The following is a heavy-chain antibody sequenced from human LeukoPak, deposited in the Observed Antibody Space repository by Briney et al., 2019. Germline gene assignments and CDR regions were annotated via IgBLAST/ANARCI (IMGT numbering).Heavy chain of an antibody. CDR2: INRDGTHR. CDR3: ARDRGYTSYDF. J-gene: IGHJ4*02. D-gene: IGHD5-18*01. Sequence: GGSLRLSCTASGISFSSSWMHWIRQAPGKGLEWVANINRDGTHRYYVDSVEGRFTVSRDTAKNSVYLEMNSLRAEDTAVYYCARDRGYTSYDFWGQGILVTVSS. CDR1: GISFSSSW. V-gene: IGHV3-7*01.